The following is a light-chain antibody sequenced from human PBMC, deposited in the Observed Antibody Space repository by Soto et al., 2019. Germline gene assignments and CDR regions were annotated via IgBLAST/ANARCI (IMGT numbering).Light chain of an antibody. J-gene: IGKJ5*01. CDR3: QQRSNWPPIT. CDR1: QGLSSY. CDR2: DAS. V-gene: IGKV3-11*01. Sequence: EIMLTHSPAPLSLSPGERATLCCRASQGLSSYLAWYQQKPGQAPRLLIYDASNRATGIPARFRGSGSGTAFTLTISRLEPEDFAIYYCQQRSNWPPITFGQGTRLEIK.